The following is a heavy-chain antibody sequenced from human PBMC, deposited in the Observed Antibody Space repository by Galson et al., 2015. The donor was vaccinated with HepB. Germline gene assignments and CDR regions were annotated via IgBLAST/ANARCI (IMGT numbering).Heavy chain of an antibody. CDR2: ISYDGSNK. V-gene: IGHV3-30-3*01. CDR3: ARGIPTDRNRGYYYYGMDV. Sequence: SLRLSCAASGFTFSSYAMHWVRQAPDKGLEGVAVISYDGSNKYYADSVKGRFTISRDNSKNTLYLQMNSLRAEDTAVYYCARGIPTDRNRGYYYYGMDVWGQGTTVTVSS. D-gene: IGHD3-10*01. J-gene: IGHJ6*02. CDR1: GFTFSSYA.